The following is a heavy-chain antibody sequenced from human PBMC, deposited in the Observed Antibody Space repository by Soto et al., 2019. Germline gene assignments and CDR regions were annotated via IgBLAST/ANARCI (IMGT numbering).Heavy chain of an antibody. Sequence: PSETLSLTCTVSGDSISSAGYCWSWIRQPPGKGLEWIGYICYSGSTYYNPSLKSRTTMSVDTSKKQFSLTLTSVTAADTAVYYCAREDSGLFDYWGQGSLVTVSS. CDR2: ICYSGST. CDR3: AREDSGLFDY. CDR1: GDSISSAGYC. V-gene: IGHV4-30-4*01. J-gene: IGHJ4*02. D-gene: IGHD6-19*01.